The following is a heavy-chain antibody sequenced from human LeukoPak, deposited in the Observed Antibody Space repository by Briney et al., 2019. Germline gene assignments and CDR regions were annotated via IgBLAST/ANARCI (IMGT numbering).Heavy chain of an antibody. Sequence: GGSLRLSCAASGFTFSSYSMNWVRQAPGKGLEWVSSISSSSSYIYYADSVKGRFTISRDNAKNSLYLQMNSLRAEDTAVDYCARDPNALYYFAYWGPGSLVTVSS. CDR3: ARDPNALYYFAY. V-gene: IGHV3-21*01. J-gene: IGHJ4*02. D-gene: IGHD2-8*01. CDR2: ISSSSSYI. CDR1: GFTFSSYS.